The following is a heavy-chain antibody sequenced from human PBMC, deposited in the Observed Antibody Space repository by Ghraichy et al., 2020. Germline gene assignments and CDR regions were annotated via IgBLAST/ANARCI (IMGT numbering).Heavy chain of an antibody. V-gene: IGHV4-34*01. J-gene: IGHJ1*01. D-gene: IGHD6-19*01. CDR2: INHSGST. Sequence: SETLSLTCAVYGGSFSGYYWSWIRQPPGKGLEWIGEINHSGSTNYNPSIKSRVTISVDTSKNQFSLKLSSVTAADTAVYYCATRQSRIAVAGTVGYFQHWGQGTLVTVSS. CDR3: ATRQSRIAVAGTVGYFQH. CDR1: GGSFSGYY.